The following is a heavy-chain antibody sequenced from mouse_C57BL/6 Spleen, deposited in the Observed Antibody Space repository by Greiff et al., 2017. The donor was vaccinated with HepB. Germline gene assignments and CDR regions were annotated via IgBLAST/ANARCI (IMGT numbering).Heavy chain of an antibody. Sequence: VQLKQSGAELVRPGASVKLSCTASGFNIKDYYMHWVKQRPEQGLEWIGRIDPEDGDTEYAPKFQGKATMTADTFSNTAYLQLSSLTSEDTAVYYCTTRALYQGFAYWGQGTLVTVSA. D-gene: IGHD2-1*01. J-gene: IGHJ3*01. CDR3: TTRALYQGFAY. CDR1: GFNIKDYY. V-gene: IGHV14-1*01. CDR2: IDPEDGDT.